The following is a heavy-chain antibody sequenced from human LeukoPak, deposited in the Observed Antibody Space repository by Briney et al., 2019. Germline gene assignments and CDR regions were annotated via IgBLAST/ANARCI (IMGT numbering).Heavy chain of an antibody. Sequence: GASVKVSCKASGGTFSSYAISWVRQAPGQGLEWMGGIIPIFGTANYAQKFQGRVTMTTDTSTSTAYMELRSLRSDDTAVYYCASSRPYCSSTSYYSVYWGQGTLVTVSS. V-gene: IGHV1-69*05. CDR3: ASSRPYCSSTSYYSVY. CDR2: IIPIFGTA. D-gene: IGHD2-2*02. J-gene: IGHJ4*02. CDR1: GGTFSSYA.